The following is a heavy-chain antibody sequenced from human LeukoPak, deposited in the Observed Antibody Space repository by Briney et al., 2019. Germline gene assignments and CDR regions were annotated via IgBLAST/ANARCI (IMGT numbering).Heavy chain of an antibody. Sequence: GGSPRLSCAASGFTFSSYAMHWVRQAPGKGLEWVAVISYDGSNKYYADSVKGRFTISRDNSKNTLYLQMNSLRAEDTAVYYCARDRYGDYGDFDYWGQGTLVTVSS. CDR1: GFTFSSYA. V-gene: IGHV3-30*04. CDR3: ARDRYGDYGDFDY. J-gene: IGHJ4*02. D-gene: IGHD4-17*01. CDR2: ISYDGSNK.